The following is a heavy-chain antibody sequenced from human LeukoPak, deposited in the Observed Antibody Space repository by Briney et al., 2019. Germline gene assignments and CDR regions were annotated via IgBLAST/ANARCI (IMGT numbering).Heavy chain of an antibody. D-gene: IGHD3-16*02. V-gene: IGHV3-30*18. J-gene: IGHJ4*02. Sequence: GGSLRLPCAASGFTFSNYGMHWVRQAPGKGLEWVAVISYDASNEYYADSVKGRFTISRDNSKNTLYLQMNSLRAADTAMYYCAKVQRYRYDTGWDRTDYWGQGTLVTVSS. CDR1: GFTFSNYG. CDR3: AKVQRYRYDTGWDRTDY. CDR2: ISYDASNE.